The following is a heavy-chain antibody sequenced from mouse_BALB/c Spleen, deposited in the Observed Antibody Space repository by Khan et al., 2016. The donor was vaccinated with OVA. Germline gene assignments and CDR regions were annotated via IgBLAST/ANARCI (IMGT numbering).Heavy chain of an antibody. CDR2: IDPANGNT. D-gene: IGHD1-1*01. J-gene: IGHJ2*01. CDR3: ATYYYGSSRYCDY. CDR1: GFNIKDTY. V-gene: IGHV14-3*02. Sequence: VQLQQPGAELVKPGASVKLSCTLSGFNIKDTYMHWVKQRPEKGLEWIGRIDPANGNTKYDPKFQGKATITAATSSNTAYLQLSSLTSEDTAVYYCATYYYGSSRYCDYWGQGTTLTVSS.